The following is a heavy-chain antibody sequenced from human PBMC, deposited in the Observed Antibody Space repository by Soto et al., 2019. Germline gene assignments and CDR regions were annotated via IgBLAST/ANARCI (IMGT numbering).Heavy chain of an antibody. V-gene: IGHV4-4*07. J-gene: IGHJ5*02. CDR3: VRDGTKTLRDWFDP. Sequence: KASETLSLTCTVSGASISGYYWSWIRKPAGKGLEWIGRIYATGTTDYNPSLKSRVMMSVDTSKKRFSLRLRSVTAADTAVYYCVRDGTKTLRDWFDPWGQGISVTVSS. CDR2: IYATGTT. D-gene: IGHD1-1*01. CDR1: GASISGYY.